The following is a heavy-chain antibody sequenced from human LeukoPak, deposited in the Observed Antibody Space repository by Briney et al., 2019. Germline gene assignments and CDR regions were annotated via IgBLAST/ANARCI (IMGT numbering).Heavy chain of an antibody. CDR1: GGSFSGYY. D-gene: IGHD3-10*01. J-gene: IGHJ4*02. CDR2: INHSGST. V-gene: IGHV4-34*01. CDR3: ARSDYYGSGSYGPSIFDY. Sequence: PSETLSLTCAVYGGSFSGYYWSWIRQPPGKGLEWIGEINHSGSTNYNPSLKSRVTISVDTSKNRFSLKLSSVTAADTAVYYCARSDYYGSGSYGPSIFDYWGQGTLVTVSS.